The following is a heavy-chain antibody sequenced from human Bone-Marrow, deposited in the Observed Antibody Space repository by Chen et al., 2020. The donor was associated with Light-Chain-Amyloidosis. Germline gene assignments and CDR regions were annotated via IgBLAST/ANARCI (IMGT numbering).Heavy chain of an antibody. CDR2: IYHSGST. CDR3: ARDAGYGGKMNY. V-gene: IGHV4-4*02. CDR1: GGSISTTNW. J-gene: IGHJ4*02. Sequence: QVQLQESGPGLVKPSGTLSLTCAVSGGSISTTNWWSWVRQPPGKGLEWIGEIYHSGSTNYNPSLKSRVTISVDKSKNQFSLRLTSVTAADTAVYYGARDAGYGGKMNYWGQGTLVTVSS. D-gene: IGHD4-17*01.